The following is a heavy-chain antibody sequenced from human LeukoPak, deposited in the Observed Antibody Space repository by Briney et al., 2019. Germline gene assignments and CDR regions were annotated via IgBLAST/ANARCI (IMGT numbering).Heavy chain of an antibody. Sequence: ASVKVSCKAPGYTFTGYCMHWVRQAPGQGLEWMGWINPNSGGTNYAQKFQGRVTMTRDTSISTAYMELSRLRSDDTAVYYCASPLYGGNDLDAFDIWGQGTMVTVSS. CDR1: GYTFTGYC. CDR3: ASPLYGGNDLDAFDI. J-gene: IGHJ3*02. CDR2: INPNSGGT. D-gene: IGHD4-23*01. V-gene: IGHV1-2*02.